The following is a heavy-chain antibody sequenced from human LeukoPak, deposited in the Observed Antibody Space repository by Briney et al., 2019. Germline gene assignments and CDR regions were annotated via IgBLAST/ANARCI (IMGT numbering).Heavy chain of an antibody. D-gene: IGHD3-3*01. V-gene: IGHV3-23*01. J-gene: IGHJ5*02. CDR1: GFTFSSYA. CDR2: ISGSGGST. Sequence: GGSLRLSCAASGFTFSSYAMSWVRQAPGKGLEWVSAISGSGGSTYYADSVKGRFTISRDNSKNALYLQMNSLRAEDTAVYYCAFLRDYDFWSGYPWGQGTLVTVSS. CDR3: AFLRDYDFWSGYP.